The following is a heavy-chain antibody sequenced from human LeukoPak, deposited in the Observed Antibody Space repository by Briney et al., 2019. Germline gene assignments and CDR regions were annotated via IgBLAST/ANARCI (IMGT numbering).Heavy chain of an antibody. J-gene: IGHJ6*03. D-gene: IGHD3/OR15-3a*01. V-gene: IGHV1-69*16. CDR1: GGALSDYT. CDR3: ARDGLLTRTGMDV. Sequence: SVKVSCKSSGGALSDYTISWVRQAPGQGLEWVGAILPMLGTAKYAQSLQGRVTITTDDSSSTVYMELSSLRFEDTASYFCARDGLLTRTGMDVWGKGTTVTVSS. CDR2: ILPMLGTA.